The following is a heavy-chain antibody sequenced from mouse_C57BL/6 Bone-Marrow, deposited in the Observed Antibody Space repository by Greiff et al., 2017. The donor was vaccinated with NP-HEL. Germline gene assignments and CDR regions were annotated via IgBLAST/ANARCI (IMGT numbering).Heavy chain of an antibody. CDR2: IWTGGGT. J-gene: IGHJ2*01. Sequence: QVQLKESGPGLVAPSQSLSITCTVSGFSLTSYAISWVRQPPGKGLEWLGVIWTGGGTNYNSAPNSRLSISKDNSKSQVFLKMNRLQTEETSRYYCVYSNDLDYWGQGTTLTVSS. CDR1: GFSLTSYA. V-gene: IGHV2-9-1*01. D-gene: IGHD2-12*01. CDR3: VYSNDLDY.